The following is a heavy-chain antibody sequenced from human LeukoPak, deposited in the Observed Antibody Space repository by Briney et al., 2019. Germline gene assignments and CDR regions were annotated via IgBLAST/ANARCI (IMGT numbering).Heavy chain of an antibody. CDR1: GFSFSSYS. Sequence: PGGSLRLSCAASGFSFSSYSMNWVRQAPGKGLEWVSYISGSGNAIHYTDSVKGRFTISGDNAKNALYLQMNSLRAEDAAVYFCARDYLYAFGYWGQGTLVTVSS. CDR2: ISGSGNAI. J-gene: IGHJ4*02. V-gene: IGHV3-48*01. D-gene: IGHD2-2*01. CDR3: ARDYLYAFGY.